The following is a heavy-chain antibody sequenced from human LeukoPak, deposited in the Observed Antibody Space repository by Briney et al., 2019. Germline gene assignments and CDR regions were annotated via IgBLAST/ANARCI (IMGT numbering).Heavy chain of an antibody. CDR1: GGSISSYC. J-gene: IGHJ4*02. CDR2: IYYSGST. CDR3: ARGGIPDY. Sequence: SETLSLTCTVSGGSISSYCWSWIRQPPGKGLEWIGYIYYSGSTNYNPSLKSRVTISVDTSKNQFSLKLSSVTAADTAVYYCARGGIPDYWGQGILVTVSS. V-gene: IGHV4-59*01. D-gene: IGHD2-21*01.